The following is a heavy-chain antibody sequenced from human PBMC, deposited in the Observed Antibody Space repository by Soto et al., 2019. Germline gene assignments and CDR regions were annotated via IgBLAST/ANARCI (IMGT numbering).Heavy chain of an antibody. J-gene: IGHJ4*02. CDR2: IIPILGIA. D-gene: IGHD1-1*01. CDR1: GGTFSSYT. V-gene: IGHV1-69*08. CDR3: ARDRLERRGPTL. Sequence: QVQLVQSGAEVKKPGSSVKVSCKASGGTFSSYTISWVRQAPGQGLEWMGRIIPILGIANYAQKFQGRVTITADKSASTAYMELSSLRSADTAVYYCARDRLERRGPTLWGQGTLVTVSS.